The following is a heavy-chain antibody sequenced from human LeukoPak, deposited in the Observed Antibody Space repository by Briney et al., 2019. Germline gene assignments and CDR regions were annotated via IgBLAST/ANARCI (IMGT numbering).Heavy chain of an antibody. J-gene: IGHJ6*03. CDR3: ARASVGYCSSTSCYEGVYYYYYMDV. Sequence: SETLSLTCTVSGGSISTYYWSWIRQPPGKGLEWIGYIYYSGSTNYNPSLKSRVTISVDTSKNQFSLKLSSVTAADTAVYYCARASVGYCSSTSCYEGVYYYYYMDVWGKGTTVTISS. D-gene: IGHD2-2*01. CDR1: GGSISTYY. CDR2: IYYSGST. V-gene: IGHV4-59*01.